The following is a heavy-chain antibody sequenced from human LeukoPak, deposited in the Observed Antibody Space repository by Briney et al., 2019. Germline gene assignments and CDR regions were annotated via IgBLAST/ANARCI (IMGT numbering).Heavy chain of an antibody. CDR3: ARTNCGGDCYASRGWFDL. D-gene: IGHD2-21*02. CDR2: ISAYNGNT. V-gene: IGHV1-18*01. J-gene: IGHJ5*02. CDR1: GYTFTSYG. Sequence: GASVKVSCKASGYTFTSYGISWVRQAPGQGLEWMGWISAYNGNTNYAQKLQGRVTMTTDTPTSTAYMELRSLRSDDTAVYYCARTNCGGDCYASRGWFDLWGQGTLVTVSS.